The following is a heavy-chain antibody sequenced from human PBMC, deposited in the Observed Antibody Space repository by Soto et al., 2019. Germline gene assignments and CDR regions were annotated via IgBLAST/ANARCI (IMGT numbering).Heavy chain of an antibody. V-gene: IGHV1-18*01. CDR3: ARGPTDRSYYDSSPYYYIYDY. Sequence: GASVKVSCKASGYTFTNYGISWVRQAPGQGLEWMGWISAYNGNTNYAQKLQGRVTMTTDTSTSTAYMEMRSLRSDDTAVFYCARGPTDRSYYDSSPYYYIYDYWGQGTLVTVSS. J-gene: IGHJ4*02. CDR1: GYTFTNYG. CDR2: ISAYNGNT. D-gene: IGHD3-22*01.